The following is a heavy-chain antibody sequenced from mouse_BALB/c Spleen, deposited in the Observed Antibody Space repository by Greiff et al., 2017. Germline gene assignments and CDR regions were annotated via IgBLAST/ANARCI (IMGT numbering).Heavy chain of an antibody. CDR2: ISSGGSYT. J-gene: IGHJ3*01. CDR3: ARIAY. V-gene: IGHV5-6*02. Sequence: DVKLVESGGVLVKPGGSLKLSCAASGFTFSSYGMSWVRQTPDKRLEWVATISSGGSYTYYPDSVKGRFTISRDNAKNTLYLQMSSLKSEDTAMYYCARIAYWGQGTLVTVSA. CDR1: GFTFSSYG.